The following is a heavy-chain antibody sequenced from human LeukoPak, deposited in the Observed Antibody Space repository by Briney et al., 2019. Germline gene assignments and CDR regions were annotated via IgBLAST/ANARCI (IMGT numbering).Heavy chain of an antibody. CDR2: ISAYNRNT. D-gene: IGHD3-22*01. V-gene: IGHV1-18*01. CDR1: GYTFTSYG. CDR3: ARQLGYDSSGDWFDP. Sequence: ASVKVSCKASGYTFTSYGISWVRQAPGQGLEWMGWISAYNRNTNYAQKLQGRVTMTTDTSTSTAYMELRSLRSDDTAVYYCARQLGYDSSGDWFDPWGQGTLVTVSS. J-gene: IGHJ5*02.